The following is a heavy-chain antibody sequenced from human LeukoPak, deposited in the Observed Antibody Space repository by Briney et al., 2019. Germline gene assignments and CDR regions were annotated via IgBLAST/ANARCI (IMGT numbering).Heavy chain of an antibody. CDR2: ISGGNGKT. CDR3: ARAGATLTSHFDN. CDR1: GYSFTTYD. Sequence: ASVKVSCKTSGYSFTTYDVSWVRQAPGQGLQWMGWISGGNGKTNYLQSFQGRLTLTTDTSTSTAYMELRSLRSDDTAIYYCARAGATLTSHFDNWGQGALVIVSS. D-gene: IGHD4-17*01. J-gene: IGHJ4*02. V-gene: IGHV1-18*01.